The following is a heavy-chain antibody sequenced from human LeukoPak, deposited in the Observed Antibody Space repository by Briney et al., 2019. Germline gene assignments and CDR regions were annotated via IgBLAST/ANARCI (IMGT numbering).Heavy chain of an antibody. Sequence: SETQSLTCTVSGGSISSYYWSWIRQPPGKGLEWIGYIYYSGSTNYNPSLKSRVTISVDTSKNQFSLKLSSVTAADTAVYYCARAVITMVRGVQRYYFDYWGQGTLVTVSS. D-gene: IGHD3-10*01. CDR2: IYYSGST. J-gene: IGHJ4*02. V-gene: IGHV4-59*01. CDR1: GGSISSYY. CDR3: ARAVITMVRGVQRYYFDY.